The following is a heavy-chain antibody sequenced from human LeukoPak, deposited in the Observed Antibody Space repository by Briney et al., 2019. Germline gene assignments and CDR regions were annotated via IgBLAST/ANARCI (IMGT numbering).Heavy chain of an antibody. CDR2: ISSSSSTI. Sequence: GGSLRLSCAASGFTFSSYSMNWVRQAPGKGLEWVSYISSSSSTIYYADSVKGRFTISRDNAKNSLYLQMNSLRDGDTAVYYCARDYSSGWYDYWGQGTLVTVSS. CDR3: ARDYSSGWYDY. J-gene: IGHJ4*02. V-gene: IGHV3-48*02. D-gene: IGHD6-19*01. CDR1: GFTFSSYS.